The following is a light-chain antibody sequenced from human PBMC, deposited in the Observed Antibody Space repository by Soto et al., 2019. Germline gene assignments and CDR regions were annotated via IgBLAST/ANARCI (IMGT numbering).Light chain of an antibody. CDR3: QQYYSYPRT. CDR2: AAS. J-gene: IGKJ4*01. CDR1: QGISSY. V-gene: IGKV1-8*01. Sequence: AIPLTQSPSSLSASTGDTGTSTCRASQGISSYLAWYQQKPGKAPKLLIYAASTLQSGVPSRFSGSGSGTDFTLTISCLQSEDFATYYCQQYYSYPRTFGGGTKVDIK.